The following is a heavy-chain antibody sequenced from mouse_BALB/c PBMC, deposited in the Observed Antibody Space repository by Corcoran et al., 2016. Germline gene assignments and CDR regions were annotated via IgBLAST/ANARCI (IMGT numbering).Heavy chain of an antibody. D-gene: IGHD2-1*01. CDR2: INSDGSAI. V-gene: IGHV11-2*02. Sequence: EVQLLETGGGLVQPGGSRGLSCAGSGFTFSGFWMSWVRQTHGKTLEWIGDINSDGSAINYAPSIKDRFTIFRDNDKSTLYLQMSNVRSEDTATYFCMRYGNYWYFDVWGAGTTVTVSS. CDR1: GFTFSGFW. J-gene: IGHJ1*01. CDR3: MRYGNYWYFDV.